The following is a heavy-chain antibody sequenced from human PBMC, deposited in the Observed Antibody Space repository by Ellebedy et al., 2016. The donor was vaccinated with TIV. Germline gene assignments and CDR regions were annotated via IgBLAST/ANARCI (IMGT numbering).Heavy chain of an antibody. J-gene: IGHJ4*02. V-gene: IGHV3-43*01. Sequence: GGSLRLSXAASGFSFAGSSMHWVRQVPGKGLEWVSYISWDSYSTSYLDSVKGRFTISRDNSEDSLYLQMHSLRTEDSAVYYCARPAGYCSGSGCFFDYWGPGTLVTVSP. CDR2: ISWDSYST. D-gene: IGHD2-15*01. CDR3: ARPAGYCSGSGCFFDY. CDR1: GFSFAGSS.